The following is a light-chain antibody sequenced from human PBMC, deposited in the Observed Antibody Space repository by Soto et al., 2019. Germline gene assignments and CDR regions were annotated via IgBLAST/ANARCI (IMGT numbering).Light chain of an antibody. CDR2: DVT. CDR3: SSYTTSDTVV. V-gene: IGLV2-14*03. J-gene: IGLJ2*01. CDR1: SSDVGIYDY. Sequence: QSALTQPASVTGSPGQSITISCTGTSSDVGIYDYVSWYQQHPGKAPKLLIYDVTKRPSGVSNRFSGSKSGNTASLTISGLQTEDEADYYCSSYTTSDTVVFGGGTKVTVL.